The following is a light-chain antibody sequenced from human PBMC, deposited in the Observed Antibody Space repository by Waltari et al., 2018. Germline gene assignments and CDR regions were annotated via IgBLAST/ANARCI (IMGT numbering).Light chain of an antibody. CDR1: SGSIDTNF. Sequence: FMLTQPHSVSESPGKTVTVSCTRSSGSIDTNFVHWYQPRPGSAPTTLIYEDYQRPSGVPDRCSGSIDSTSNSASLTISGLKPEDEAYYYCHSYDTNQLGVFGGGTKLTVL. J-gene: IGLJ2*01. CDR2: EDY. CDR3: HSYDTNQLGV. V-gene: IGLV6-57*03.